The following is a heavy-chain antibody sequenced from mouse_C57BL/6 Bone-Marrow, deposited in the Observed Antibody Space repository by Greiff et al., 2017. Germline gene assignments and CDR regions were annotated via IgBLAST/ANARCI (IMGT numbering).Heavy chain of an antibody. CDR3: ARRVLPPFYWCFDV. CDR2: LLPSIGRT. Sequence: QVQLQQSGSELRSPGSSVKLSCKDSDSEVSPIAYMRWVRQKPGHGFEWSGGLLPSIGRTIYGEKFEDKATLDADTLSNSAYLELNSLTSEDSAIYDCARRVLPPFYWCFDVWGTGTTVTVSS. J-gene: IGHJ1*03. V-gene: IGHV15-2*01. D-gene: IGHD1-1*01. CDR1: DSEVSPIAY.